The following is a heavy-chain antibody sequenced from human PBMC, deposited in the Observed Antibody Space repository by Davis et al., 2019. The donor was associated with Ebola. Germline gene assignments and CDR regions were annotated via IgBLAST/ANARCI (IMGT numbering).Heavy chain of an antibody. Sequence: ASVKVSCKASGYTFTSYYMHWVRQAPGQGLEWMGIINPSGGSTSYAQKFQGRVTMTRDTSTSTVYMELRSLRSDDTAVYYCARERVPAAMVVWGKGTTVTVSS. CDR2: INPSGGST. D-gene: IGHD2-2*01. CDR1: GYTFTSYY. V-gene: IGHV1-46*01. CDR3: ARERVPAAMVV. J-gene: IGHJ6*04.